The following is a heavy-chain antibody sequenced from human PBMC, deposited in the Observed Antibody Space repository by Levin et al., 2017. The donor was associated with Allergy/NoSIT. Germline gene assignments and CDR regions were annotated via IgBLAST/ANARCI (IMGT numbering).Heavy chain of an antibody. CDR1: GFTFSSYA. Sequence: GGSLRLSCAASGFTFSSYAMSWVRQAPGKGLEWVSAISGSGGSTYYADSVKGRFTISRDNSKNTLYLQMNSLRAEDTAVYYCAKSRILTTEWFGELYYFDYWGQGTLVTVSS. CDR2: ISGSGGST. D-gene: IGHD3-10*01. V-gene: IGHV3-23*01. J-gene: IGHJ4*02. CDR3: AKSRILTTEWFGELYYFDY.